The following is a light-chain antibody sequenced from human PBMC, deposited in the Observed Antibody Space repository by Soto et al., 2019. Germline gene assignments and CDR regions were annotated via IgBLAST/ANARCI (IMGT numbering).Light chain of an antibody. CDR1: YDDVGGYNY. J-gene: IGLJ2*01. Sequence: QSVLIQPASVSGSPGQSITISCTGTYDDVGGYNYVSWFQQHPGKAPKLMIYSVSNRPSGVSDRFSGSKSGNMAALTISGLQAEDEADYYCRSYATTIRTIFGGGTKLTVL. V-gene: IGLV2-14*01. CDR2: SVS. CDR3: RSYATTIRTI.